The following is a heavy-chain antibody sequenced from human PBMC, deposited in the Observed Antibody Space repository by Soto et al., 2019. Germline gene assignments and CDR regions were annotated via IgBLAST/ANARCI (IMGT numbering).Heavy chain of an antibody. V-gene: IGHV3-53*01. J-gene: IGHJ4*02. CDR1: GFTVRSNY. CDR2: IYSGGST. CDR3: VGPKFDY. Sequence: QPGGSLRLSCAASGFTVRSNYMSWVRQAPGKGLEWVSVIYSGGSTSYADSVKGRFSISRDNSKNTLYLQMNSLRAEDTAVYYCVGPKFDYWGQGTLVTVSS.